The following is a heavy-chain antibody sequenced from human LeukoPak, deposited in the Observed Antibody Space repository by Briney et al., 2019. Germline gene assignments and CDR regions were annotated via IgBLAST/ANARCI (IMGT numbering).Heavy chain of an antibody. CDR2: IIHTGVET. CDR3: ANELYSSSWTFDY. V-gene: IGHV3-23*01. J-gene: IGHJ4*02. Sequence: PGGSLRLSCAASGFTVSNYHINWVRQAPGWGLEWVAAIIHTGVETYYADSVKGRFTLSRDNSKNMVHLQMNSLRVDDTAVYYCANELYSSSWTFDYWGQGTLVTVSS. D-gene: IGHD6-13*01. CDR1: GFTVSNYH.